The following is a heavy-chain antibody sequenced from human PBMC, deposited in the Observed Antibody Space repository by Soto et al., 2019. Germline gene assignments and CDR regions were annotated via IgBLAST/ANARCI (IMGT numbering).Heavy chain of an antibody. V-gene: IGHV5-51*01. CDR3: ARVPDSSLGTMDV. CDR1: GYSFTTYW. Sequence: GESLKISCRGSGYSFTTYWIGWVRQLPGQGLEWMGVMFPGDSDTRYSPSFQGQVTMSADPSTNTAYLEWSSLKAADSAMYYCARVPDSSLGTMDVWGQGTTVTVSS. J-gene: IGHJ6*02. CDR2: MFPGDSDT. D-gene: IGHD6-19*01.